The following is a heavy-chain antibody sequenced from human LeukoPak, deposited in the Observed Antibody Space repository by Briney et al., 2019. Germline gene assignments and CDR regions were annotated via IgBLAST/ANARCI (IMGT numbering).Heavy chain of an antibody. J-gene: IGHJ6*03. V-gene: IGHV1-18*01. CDR3: ARDFYSGSSWSYMDV. Sequence: ASVTVSCKASGYTFTSYGISWVRQAPGQGVEWMGWIGAYNGTTNYAQKLQGRVTMTTDTSTSTAYMELRSLRSDDTAVYYCARDFYSGSSWSYMDVWGKGTTVTVSS. CDR1: GYTFTSYG. D-gene: IGHD3-10*01. CDR2: IGAYNGTT.